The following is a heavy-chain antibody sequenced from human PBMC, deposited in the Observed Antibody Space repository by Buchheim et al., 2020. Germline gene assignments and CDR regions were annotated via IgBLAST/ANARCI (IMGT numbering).Heavy chain of an antibody. CDR1: GGSISSGDSS. CDR2: IYHGGSS. CDR3: ARVATTDAFDI. Sequence: QLQLQESGSGLVKPSQTLFLTCAVSGGSISSGDSSWSWIRQPPGRGLDWIGYIYHGGSSYYSPSLKSRVTVSVDRSKNQFSLKLSSVTAADTAVYYCARVATTDAFDIWGQGT. D-gene: IGHD1-26*01. V-gene: IGHV4-30-2*01. J-gene: IGHJ3*02.